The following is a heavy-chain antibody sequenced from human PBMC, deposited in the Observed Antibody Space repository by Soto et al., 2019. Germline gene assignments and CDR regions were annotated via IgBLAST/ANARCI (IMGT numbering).Heavy chain of an antibody. V-gene: IGHV3-23*01. Sequence: VQLLESGGGLVQPGGSLRLSCAASGFTFSSYAMSWVRQAPGKGLEWVSAISGSGGSTYYADSVTGRFTISRDNSKNTLYLQMNSLRAEDTAVYYCAKVAQYYDFWSGYYGMDVWGQGTTVTVSS. D-gene: IGHD3-3*01. CDR3: AKVAQYYDFWSGYYGMDV. CDR2: ISGSGGST. J-gene: IGHJ6*02. CDR1: GFTFSSYA.